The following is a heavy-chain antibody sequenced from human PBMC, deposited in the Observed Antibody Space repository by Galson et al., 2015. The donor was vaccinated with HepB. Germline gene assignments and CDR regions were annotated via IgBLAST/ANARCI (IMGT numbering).Heavy chain of an antibody. CDR2: ISAYNGNT. D-gene: IGHD3-22*01. J-gene: IGHJ4*02. V-gene: IGHV1-18*01. CDR3: ARDGSWAYYYDSSGYFDY. Sequence: SVKVSCKASGYTFTSYGISWVRQAPGQGLEWMGWISAYNGNTNYAQKLQGRVTMTTDTSTSTAYMELRSLRSDDTAVYYCARDGSWAYYYDSSGYFDYWGQGTLVTVSS. CDR1: GYTFTSYG.